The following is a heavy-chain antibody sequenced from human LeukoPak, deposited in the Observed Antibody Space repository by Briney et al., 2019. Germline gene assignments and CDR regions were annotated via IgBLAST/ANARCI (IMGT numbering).Heavy chain of an antibody. Sequence: SETLSLTRTVSGGSISSGSYYWSWIRQPAGKGLEWIGRIYTSGSTNYNPSLKSRVTISVDTSKNQFSLKQSSVTAADTAIYYCARGGVGATSAFDYWGQGTLVTVSS. CDR3: ARGGVGATSAFDY. J-gene: IGHJ4*02. D-gene: IGHD1-26*01. CDR2: IYTSGST. CDR1: GGSISSGSYY. V-gene: IGHV4-61*02.